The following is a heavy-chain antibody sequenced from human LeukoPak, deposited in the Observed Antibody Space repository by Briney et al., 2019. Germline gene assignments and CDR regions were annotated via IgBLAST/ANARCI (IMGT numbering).Heavy chain of an antibody. Sequence: GGSLRLSCAASGFTVSSNYMSWIRQAPGKGLEWVSYISSSGSTIYYADSVKGRFTISRDNAKNSLYLQMNSLRAEDTAVYYCARDRGGYDFDYWGQGTLVTVSS. V-gene: IGHV3-11*01. D-gene: IGHD5-12*01. CDR1: GFTVSSNY. CDR2: ISSSGSTI. CDR3: ARDRGGYDFDY. J-gene: IGHJ4*02.